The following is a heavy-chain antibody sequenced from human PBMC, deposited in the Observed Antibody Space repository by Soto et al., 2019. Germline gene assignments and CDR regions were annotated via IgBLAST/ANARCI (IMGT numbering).Heavy chain of an antibody. J-gene: IGHJ6*02. Sequence: CTVSGGSISSGGYYWSWIRQHPGKGLEWIGYIYYSGSTYYNPSLKSRVTISVDTSKNQFSLKLSSVTAADTAVYYCARESTAAAHPHYYYYCGMDVWGQGTTVTVSS. CDR2: IYYSGST. D-gene: IGHD2-2*01. CDR3: ARESTAAAHPHYYYYCGMDV. CDR1: GGSISSGGYY. V-gene: IGHV4-31*03.